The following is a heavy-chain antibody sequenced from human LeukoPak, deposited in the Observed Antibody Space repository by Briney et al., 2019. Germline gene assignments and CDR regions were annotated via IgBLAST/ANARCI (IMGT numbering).Heavy chain of an antibody. CDR1: GGSISSYY. V-gene: IGHV4-59*01. CDR2: IYYSGST. Sequence: SETLSLTCTVSGGSISSYYWSWIRQPPGKGLEWIGYIYYSGSTNYNPSLKSRVTISVDTSKNQFSLKLSSVTAADTAIYYCARSFWIGDSVTWGQGTLVTVSS. J-gene: IGHJ5*02. D-gene: IGHD2-21*02. CDR3: ARSFWIGDSVT.